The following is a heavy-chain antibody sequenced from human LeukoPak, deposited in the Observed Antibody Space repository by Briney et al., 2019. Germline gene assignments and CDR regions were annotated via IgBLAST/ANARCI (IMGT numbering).Heavy chain of an antibody. Sequence: GGSLRLSCAASGSTFSSYAMHWVRQAPGKGLEWVAVISYDGSNKYYADSVKGRFAISRDNSKNTLYLQMNSLRAEDTAVYYCARGIIAVAPLDYWGQGTLVTVSS. CDR3: ARGIIAVAPLDY. D-gene: IGHD6-19*01. J-gene: IGHJ4*02. CDR2: ISYDGSNK. CDR1: GSTFSSYA. V-gene: IGHV3-30*09.